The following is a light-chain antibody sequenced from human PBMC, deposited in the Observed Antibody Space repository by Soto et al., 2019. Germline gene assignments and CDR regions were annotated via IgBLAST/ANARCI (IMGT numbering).Light chain of an antibody. CDR1: SSDVGGYNY. CDR3: TSFTPISTWV. V-gene: IGLV2-14*01. Sequence: QSALTQPASVSGSPGQSVTISCTGTSSDVGGYNYVSWFHQHPGKAPKLQIYKVSNRTSGASNRFSGSNSGNTASLTISELQAEDEADYYCTSFTPISTWVFGGGTKLTVL. J-gene: IGLJ3*02. CDR2: KVS.